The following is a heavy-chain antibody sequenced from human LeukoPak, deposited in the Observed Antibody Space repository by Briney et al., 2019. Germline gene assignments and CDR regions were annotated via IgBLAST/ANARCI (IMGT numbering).Heavy chain of an antibody. CDR3: AKDLGPSGFGSGWPFDY. Sequence: GGSLTLSCTASGFTLSDYIMHWVRLAPGKGLEWVAVMSYDGSHEYYADPVKGRFTISRDNSKNTLYLQMSSLRAEDTAVYYCAKDLGPSGFGSGWPFDYWGQGTLVTVSS. V-gene: IGHV3-30*18. CDR1: GFTLSDYI. D-gene: IGHD6-19*01. CDR2: MSYDGSHE. J-gene: IGHJ4*02.